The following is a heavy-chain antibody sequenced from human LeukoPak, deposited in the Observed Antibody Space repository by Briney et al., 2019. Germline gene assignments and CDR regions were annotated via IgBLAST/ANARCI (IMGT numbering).Heavy chain of an antibody. CDR3: ARERYLRLLEWPIPRGAFDI. V-gene: IGHV3-33*01. CDR2: ICYDGSNK. CDR1: GFTFSSYG. J-gene: IGHJ3*02. D-gene: IGHD3-3*01. Sequence: GGSLRLSCAESGFTFSSYGMHWVRQAPGKGLEWVAVICYDGSNKYYADSVKGRFTISRDNSKNTLYLQMNSLRAEDTAVYYCARERYLRLLEWPIPRGAFDIWGQGTMVTVSS.